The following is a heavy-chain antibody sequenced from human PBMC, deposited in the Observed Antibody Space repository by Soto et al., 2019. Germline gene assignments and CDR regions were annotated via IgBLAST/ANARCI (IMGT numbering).Heavy chain of an antibody. V-gene: IGHV3-30*18. CDR3: AKDLGSSWQYYFDY. D-gene: IGHD6-13*01. CDR2: ISYDGSNK. J-gene: IGHJ4*02. Sequence: GGSLRLSCAASGFTFSSYGMHWVRQAPGKGLEWVAVISYDGSNKYYADSVKGRFTISRDNSKNTLYLQMNSLRAEDTAVYYCAKDLGSSWQYYFDYWGQGTLVTVSS. CDR1: GFTFSSYG.